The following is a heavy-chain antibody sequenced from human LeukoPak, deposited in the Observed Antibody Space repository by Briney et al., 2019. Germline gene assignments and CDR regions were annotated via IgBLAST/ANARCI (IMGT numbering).Heavy chain of an antibody. CDR1: GGSISTSNYY. J-gene: IGHJ4*02. CDR2: IFYSGST. Sequence: SETLSLTCTVSGGSISTSNYYWGWIRQPPGKGLEWIGNIFYSGSTYYSPSLKSRVTISLDTSRNQFSLKLNSVTAADTAVYYCARGSARRQQAYFDYWGQGTLVTVSS. CDR3: ARGSARRQQAYFDY. D-gene: IGHD6-6*01. V-gene: IGHV4-39*07.